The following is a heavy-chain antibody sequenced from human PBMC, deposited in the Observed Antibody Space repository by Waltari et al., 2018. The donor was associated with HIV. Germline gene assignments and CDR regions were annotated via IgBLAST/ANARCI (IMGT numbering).Heavy chain of an antibody. Sequence: QVTLRESGPALVKPTQTLTLTCAFSGFSLSTSGMCVSWIRQPPGKALEWLALIDWDDDKYYSTSLKTRLTISKDTSKDQVVLTMTNMDPVDTATYYCARFYYDSDGYYWIFDYWGQGILVTVSS. CDR3: ARFYYDSDGYYWIFDY. D-gene: IGHD3-22*01. J-gene: IGHJ4*02. CDR1: GFSLSTSGMC. V-gene: IGHV2-70*01. CDR2: IDWDDDK.